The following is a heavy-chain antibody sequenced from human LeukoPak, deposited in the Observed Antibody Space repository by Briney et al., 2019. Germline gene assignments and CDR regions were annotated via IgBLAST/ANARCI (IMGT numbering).Heavy chain of an antibody. CDR1: GYAFSDHG. V-gene: IGHV1-18*04. J-gene: IGHJ4*02. Sequence: GASVKVSCTASGYAFSDHGVNWVRQAPGQGLEWMGWISGYNGHTSYAQKFQGRVMVTTDRSTNTAYLELRSLRSDDTAVYYCARVPNPTNPYGYNDKWGQGTLVTVSS. CDR2: ISGYNGHT. CDR3: ARVPNPTNPYGYNDK. D-gene: IGHD5-18*01.